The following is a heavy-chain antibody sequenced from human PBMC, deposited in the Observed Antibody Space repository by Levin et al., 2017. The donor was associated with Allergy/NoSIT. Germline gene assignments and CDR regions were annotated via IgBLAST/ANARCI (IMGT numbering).Heavy chain of an antibody. CDR1: GGSISSYY. CDR3: ARAGDYYDSSGFNWFDP. V-gene: IGHV4-59*01. D-gene: IGHD3-22*01. J-gene: IGHJ5*02. Sequence: SETLSLTCTVSGGSISSYYWSWIRQPPGKGLEWIGYIYYSGSTNYNPSLKSRVTISVDTSKNQFSLKLSSVTAADTAVYYCARAGDYYDSSGFNWFDPWGQGTLVTVSS. CDR2: IYYSGST.